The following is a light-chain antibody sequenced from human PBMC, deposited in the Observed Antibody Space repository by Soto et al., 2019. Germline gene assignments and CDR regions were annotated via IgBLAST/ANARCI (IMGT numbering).Light chain of an antibody. CDR1: QSISNW. J-gene: IGKJ4*01. CDR2: KAS. V-gene: IGKV1-5*03. CDR3: QQYKNYFLT. Sequence: DIQRTQSPSTLSASVGDRVTITCRASQSISNWFAWYQQKPGKAPKLLIYKASSLESGVPSRLSGSGSGTEFPLTISSLPPDDFATYYYQQYKNYFLTFGGGTKVEIK.